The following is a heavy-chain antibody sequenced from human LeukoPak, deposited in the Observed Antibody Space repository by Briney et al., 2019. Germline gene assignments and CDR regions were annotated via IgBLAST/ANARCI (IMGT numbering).Heavy chain of an antibody. CDR1: GGSISSYY. V-gene: IGHV4-4*07. CDR2: IYSSGST. Sequence: SETLSLTCAVSGGSISSYYWNWIRQPAGKGLEWIGRIYSSGSTNHNPSLTSRVTMSVDTSKNQFSLKLSSVTAADTAVYHCARRDALGWYFDYWGQGTLVTVSS. CDR3: ARRDALGWYFDY. D-gene: IGHD5-24*01. J-gene: IGHJ4*02.